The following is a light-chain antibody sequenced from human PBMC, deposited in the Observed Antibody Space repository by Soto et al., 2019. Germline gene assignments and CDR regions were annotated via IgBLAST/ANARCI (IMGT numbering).Light chain of an antibody. CDR3: QQSFTTPRT. V-gene: IGKV1-39*01. J-gene: IGKJ1*01. CDR2: TAS. Sequence: DIQMTQSPSSLSASVGDRVTITCRASQNINNFLNWYQQQPGKAPDLLIYTASSLQSWVPSRFSGSGSGTDFTLTISSLRPEDFATYYCQQSFTTPRTFGQGTKVEIK. CDR1: QNINNF.